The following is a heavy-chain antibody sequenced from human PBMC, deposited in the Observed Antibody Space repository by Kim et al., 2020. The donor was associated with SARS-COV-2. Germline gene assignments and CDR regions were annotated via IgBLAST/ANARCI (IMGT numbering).Heavy chain of an antibody. CDR1: GFTFSSYS. CDR3: ARVVXVAGHRYXXH. Sequence: GGSLRLSCAASGFTFSSYSMNWVRQAPGKGLEWLSSISSSSSYIYYADSVKGRFTISRDNAKNSLYLQMNSLRAEDTAVYYCARVVXVAGHRYXXHWGQGTLXTXSS. J-gene: IGHJ1*01. D-gene: IGHD6-19*01. V-gene: IGHV3-21*01. CDR2: ISSSSSYI.